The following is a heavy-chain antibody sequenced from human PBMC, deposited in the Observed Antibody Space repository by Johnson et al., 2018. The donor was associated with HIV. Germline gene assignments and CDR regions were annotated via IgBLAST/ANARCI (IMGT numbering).Heavy chain of an antibody. D-gene: IGHD3-22*01. J-gene: IGHJ3*01. CDR1: GFTFRSYA. Sequence: QVQLVESGGGLVQPGGSLRISCAASGFTFRSYAMHWVRQAPGKGLEWVAVISYDGSNKYYADSVKGRFTISRDSSKNTLYLQMNSLRVEDTAVYYCARGSRYTYDNDDAYLLHAFDFWGQGTMVTVSS. CDR2: ISYDGSNK. V-gene: IGHV3-30*04. CDR3: ARGSRYTYDNDDAYLLHAFDF.